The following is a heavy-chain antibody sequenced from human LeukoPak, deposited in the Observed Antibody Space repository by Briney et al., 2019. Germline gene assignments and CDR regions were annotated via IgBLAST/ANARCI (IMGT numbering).Heavy chain of an antibody. J-gene: IGHJ4*02. V-gene: IGHV3-48*01. CDR1: GFTFDDYA. CDR2: ISSSSSTI. CDR3: ATGEGD. Sequence: GGSLRLSCAASGFTFDDYAMHWVRQAPGKGLEWVSYISSSSSTIYYADSVKGRFTISRDNAKNSLYLQMNSLRAEDTAVYYCATGEGDWGQGTLVTVSS. D-gene: IGHD1-14*01.